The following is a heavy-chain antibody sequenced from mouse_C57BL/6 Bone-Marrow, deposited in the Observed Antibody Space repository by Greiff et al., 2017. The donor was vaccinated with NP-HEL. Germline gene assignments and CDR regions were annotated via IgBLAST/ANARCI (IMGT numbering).Heavy chain of an antibody. CDR3: AREKKDYAMDY. Sequence: VQLQQSGPGLVKPSQSLSLTCSVTGYSITSGYYWNWIRQFPGNKLEWMGYISYDGSNNYNPSLKNRISITRDTSKNQFFLKLNSVTTEDTATYYCAREKKDYAMDYWGQGTSVTVSS. V-gene: IGHV3-6*01. CDR1: GYSITSGYY. J-gene: IGHJ4*01. CDR2: ISYDGSN.